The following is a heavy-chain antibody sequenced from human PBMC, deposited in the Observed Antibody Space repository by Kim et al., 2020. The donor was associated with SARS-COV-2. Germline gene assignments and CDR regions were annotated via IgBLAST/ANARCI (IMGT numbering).Heavy chain of an antibody. CDR3: ARHVGITMIVVVIRVWFDP. J-gene: IGHJ5*02. D-gene: IGHD3-22*01. Sequence: SETLSLTCTVSGGSISSSSYYWGWIRQPPGKELEWIGSIYYSGSTYYNPSLKSRVTISVDTSKNQFSLKLSPVTAADTAVYYCARHVGITMIVVVIRVWFDPWGQGTLVTVAS. CDR1: GGSISSSSYY. CDR2: IYYSGST. V-gene: IGHV4-39*01.